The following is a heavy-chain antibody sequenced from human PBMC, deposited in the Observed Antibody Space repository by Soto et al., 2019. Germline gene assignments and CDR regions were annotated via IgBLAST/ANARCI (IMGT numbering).Heavy chain of an antibody. Sequence: QVQLVQSGPEVKKPGASVKVSCKASGYTFTHYGITWVRQAPGQGLEWMGWITDYKGNTDYGQKVQGRVTMTMDASRSTAYMDLWSLRPDDTAVYYCARVSAYAGWFGPWGQGTLVTVS. CDR2: ITDYKGNT. J-gene: IGHJ5*02. CDR3: ARVSAYAGWFGP. CDR1: GYTFTHYG. V-gene: IGHV1-18*01. D-gene: IGHD5-12*01.